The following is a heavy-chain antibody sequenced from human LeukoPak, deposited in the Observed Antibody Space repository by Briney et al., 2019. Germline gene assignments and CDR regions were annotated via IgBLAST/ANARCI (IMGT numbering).Heavy chain of an antibody. J-gene: IGHJ4*02. D-gene: IGHD5-24*01. CDR2: INPNSGGT. V-gene: IGHV1-2*02. CDR3: ARDRGWLQLRYYFDY. CDR1: GYTFTGYY. Sequence: ASVKVSCKASGYTFTGYYMHWVRQAPGQGLEWMGWINPNSGGTNYAQKFQGRVTMTRDTSISTAYMELSRLRSDDTAVYYRARDRGWLQLRYYFDYWGQGTLVTVSS.